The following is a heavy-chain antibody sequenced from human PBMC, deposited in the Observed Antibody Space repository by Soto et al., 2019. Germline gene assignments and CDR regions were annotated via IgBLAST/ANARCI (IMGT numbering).Heavy chain of an antibody. CDR1: GFTFDDYT. CDR3: AKDIATHYCYYYGMDV. J-gene: IGHJ6*02. V-gene: IGHV3-43*01. Sequence: GGSLRLSCAASGFTFDDYTMHWVRQAPGKGLEWVSLISWDGGSTYYADSVKGRFTISRDNSKNSLYLQMNSLRTEDTALYYCAKDIATHYCYYYGMDVWGQGTTVTVSS. D-gene: IGHD1-26*01. CDR2: ISWDGGST.